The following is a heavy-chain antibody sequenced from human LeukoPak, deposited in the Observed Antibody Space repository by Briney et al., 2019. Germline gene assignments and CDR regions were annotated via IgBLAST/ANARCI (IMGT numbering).Heavy chain of an antibody. CDR1: GFTFSDYG. CDR3: AKDIAQGYTFGSIEQDY. Sequence: GGSLRLSCAASGFTFSDYGMSWVRQAPGKGLEWISSFSGSEGLTYYADSVKGRFTMPRDNSKNTLYLQMNSLRAEDTAVYYCAKDIAQGYTFGSIEQDYWGQGTLVTVSS. CDR2: FSGSEGLT. D-gene: IGHD5-18*01. J-gene: IGHJ4*02. V-gene: IGHV3-23*01.